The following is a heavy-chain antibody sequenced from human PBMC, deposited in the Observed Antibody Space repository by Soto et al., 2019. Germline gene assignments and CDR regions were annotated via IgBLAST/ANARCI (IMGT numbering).Heavy chain of an antibody. CDR3: ARLLAYFES. CDR2: MDYSGFT. J-gene: IGHJ4*02. Sequence: QLQLQESGPGLVKPSETLSLTCTVSGGSISSSSDFWAWIRQPPGKGLEWVGSMDYSGFTYYNPSLKSRVTISADTSKKQFSLKVNSVTAADTAVYYCARLLAYFESWGQGTLATVSS. CDR1: GGSISSSSDF. V-gene: IGHV4-39*01.